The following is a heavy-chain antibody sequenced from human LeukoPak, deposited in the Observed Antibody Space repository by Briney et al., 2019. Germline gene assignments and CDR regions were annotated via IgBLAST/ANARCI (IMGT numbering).Heavy chain of an antibody. Sequence: GGSLRLSCAVSGFTFSNYAMSWVRQAPGKGLEWVSTVSASGTKTYYGDSVKGRFSISRDNSKNTLYLQMNSLRSEDTAVYYCSTSRPLQSFDCWGQGTLVTVSS. D-gene: IGHD4-11*01. CDR3: STSRPLQSFDC. CDR1: GFTFSNYA. J-gene: IGHJ5*01. CDR2: VSASGTKT. V-gene: IGHV3-23*01.